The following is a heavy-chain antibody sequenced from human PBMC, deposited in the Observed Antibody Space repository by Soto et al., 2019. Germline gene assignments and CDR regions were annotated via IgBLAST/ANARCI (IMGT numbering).Heavy chain of an antibody. CDR3: VKDRYVDY. V-gene: IGHV3-64D*06. J-gene: IGHJ4*02. CDR1: GFTFSSYA. Sequence: PGGSLRLSCSVSGFTFSSYAMHWVRQAPGKGLEYVGSISSEGASTYYPDSVKGRFIISRDNSKNTLYLQMSGLRGEDTAVYYCVKDRYVDYWGQGILVTVSS. CDR2: ISSEGAST.